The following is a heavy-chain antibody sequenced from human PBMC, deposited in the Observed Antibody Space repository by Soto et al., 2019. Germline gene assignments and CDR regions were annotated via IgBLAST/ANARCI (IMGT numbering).Heavy chain of an antibody. Sequence: GESLKISCKGSGYSFTSYWISWVRQMPGKGLEWMGRIDPSDSYTNYSPSFQGHVTISADKSIGTAYLQWSSLKASDTAMYYCARLRDIVVVPAASYYYYGMDVWGQGTTVTVSS. CDR1: GYSFTSYW. J-gene: IGHJ6*02. CDR2: IDPSDSYT. CDR3: ARLRDIVVVPAASYYYYGMDV. D-gene: IGHD2-2*01. V-gene: IGHV5-10-1*01.